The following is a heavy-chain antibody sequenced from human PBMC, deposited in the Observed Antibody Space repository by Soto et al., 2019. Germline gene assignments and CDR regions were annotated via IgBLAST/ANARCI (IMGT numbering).Heavy chain of an antibody. CDR2: IYPGDSDT. J-gene: IGHJ6*02. D-gene: IGHD6-19*01. CDR3: ARSRRGAYSSGWYSPSGYYNYGIDV. Sequence: PGESLKISCKGSGYSFTTYWIGCVRQMPGKGLEWMGIIYPGDSDTKYSPSLQGQVSISADTSISTAYLQWTSLKASDTAMYYCARSRRGAYSSGWYSPSGYYNYGIDVWGQGTKVTVSS. CDR1: GYSFTTYW. V-gene: IGHV5-51*01.